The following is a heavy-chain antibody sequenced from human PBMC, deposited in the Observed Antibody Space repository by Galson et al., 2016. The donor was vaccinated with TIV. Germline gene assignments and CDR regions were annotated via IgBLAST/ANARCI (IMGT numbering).Heavy chain of an antibody. CDR1: GYTFIGYV. V-gene: IGHV1-3*01. J-gene: IGHJ4*02. D-gene: IGHD5-12*01. Sequence: SVKVSCKASGYTFIGYVIHWVRQAPGQRLEWMGWINPANGETQSSQRFQGKFTLTTDTSASTAYMELSSLTSEDTAIYYCSREKYSGFGFWGQGTLVTVSS. CDR2: INPANGET. CDR3: SREKYSGFGF.